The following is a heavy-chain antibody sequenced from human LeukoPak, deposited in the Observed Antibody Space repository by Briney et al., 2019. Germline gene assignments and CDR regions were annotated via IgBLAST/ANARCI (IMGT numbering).Heavy chain of an antibody. D-gene: IGHD6-19*01. CDR1: GFTFSSYG. Sequence: GGSLRLSCAASGFTFSSYGMPWVRQAPGKGLEWVAFIRYDGSNKYYADSVKGRFTISRDNSKNTLYLQMNSLRAEDTAVYYCAKDGYSSGWYSGYFDYWGQGTLVTVSS. V-gene: IGHV3-30*02. J-gene: IGHJ4*02. CDR2: IRYDGSNK. CDR3: AKDGYSSGWYSGYFDY.